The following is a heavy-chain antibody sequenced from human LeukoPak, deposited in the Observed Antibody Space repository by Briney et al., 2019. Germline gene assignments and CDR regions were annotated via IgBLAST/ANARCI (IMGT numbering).Heavy chain of an antibody. CDR3: VRGRGNGRPENYFDY. D-gene: IGHD2-8*01. J-gene: IGHJ4*02. CDR1: GYTFTGYY. Sequence: ASVKVSCKASGYTFTGYYMHWVRQAPGQGLEWMGWINPNSGNTGYTQKFQGRVTMTRNTSISTAYMELSSLRSEDTAVYYCVRGRGNGRPENYFDYWGQGTLVTVSS. V-gene: IGHV1-8*02. CDR2: INPNSGNT.